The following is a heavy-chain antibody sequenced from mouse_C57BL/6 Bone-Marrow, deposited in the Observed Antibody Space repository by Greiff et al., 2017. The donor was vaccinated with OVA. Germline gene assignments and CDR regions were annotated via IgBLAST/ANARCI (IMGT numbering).Heavy chain of an antibody. J-gene: IGHJ2*01. D-gene: IGHD1-1*01. V-gene: IGHV7-3*01. CDR2: IRNKPNGSTT. Sequence: DVMLVESGGGLVQPGDSLSLSCAASGFTFTNYYMSWVRQPPGKALEWLAFIRNKPNGSTTEYSASVKGRFIISRDNSQSILYLQMNALRAEDSATYYCARYKGRVAVDYFDYWGQGTALTVSS. CDR3: ARYKGRVAVDYFDY. CDR1: GFTFTNYY.